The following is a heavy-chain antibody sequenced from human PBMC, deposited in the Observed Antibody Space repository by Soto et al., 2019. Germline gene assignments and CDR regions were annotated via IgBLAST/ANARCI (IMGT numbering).Heavy chain of an antibody. CDR2: MNPNSGNT. J-gene: IGHJ6*02. D-gene: IGHD3-16*01. V-gene: IGHV1-8*01. CDR3: ARDDDDSVWGSHYYYGMDV. Sequence: QVQLVQSGAEVKKPGASVKVSCKASGYTFTSYDINWVRQATGQGLEWMGWMNPNSGNTGYAQKFQGRVTMTRNTSISTAYMELSSLRSEDTTVYYCARDDDDSVWGSHYYYGMDVWGQGTTVTVSS. CDR1: GYTFTSYD.